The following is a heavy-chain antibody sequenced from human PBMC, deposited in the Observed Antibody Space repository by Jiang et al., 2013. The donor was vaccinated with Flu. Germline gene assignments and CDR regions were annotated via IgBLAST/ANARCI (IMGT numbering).Heavy chain of an antibody. CDR3: TSALPGNRHFDY. Sequence: RLSCAASGFTFSSNAMRWVRQPPGKGLEWVSSIGSGGATSYYADSAKGRFTISRDNSKNMMYLQMNSLRVDDTAIYYCTSALPGNRHFDYWGRGILVTVSS. D-gene: IGHD1-1*01. V-gene: IGHV3-23*01. J-gene: IGHJ4*02. CDR1: GFTFSSNA. CDR2: IGSGGATS.